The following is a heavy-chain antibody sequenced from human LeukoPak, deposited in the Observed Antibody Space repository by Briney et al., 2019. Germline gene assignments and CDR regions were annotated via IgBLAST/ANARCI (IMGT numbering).Heavy chain of an antibody. V-gene: IGHV1-69*13. J-gene: IGHJ4*02. CDR3: ARLSHYDSSGTDY. CDR1: GGTFSSYA. Sequence: VASVKVSCKASGGTFSSYAISWVRQAPGQGLEWMGGIIPIFGTANYAQKFQGRVTNTADESTSTAYMELSSLRSEDTAVYYCARLSHYDSSGTDYWGQGTLVTVSS. D-gene: IGHD3-22*01. CDR2: IIPIFGTA.